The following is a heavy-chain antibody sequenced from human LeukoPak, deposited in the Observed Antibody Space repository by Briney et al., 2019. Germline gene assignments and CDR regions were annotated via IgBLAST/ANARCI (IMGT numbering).Heavy chain of an antibody. J-gene: IGHJ4*02. D-gene: IGHD2-15*01. CDR2: ISGSGGST. Sequence: GGSLRLSCAASGFTISSYAMSWVRQAPGKGLEWVSAISGSGGSTYYADSVKGRLTISRDSSKNTLYLQMNSLRVEDTAIYYCARCSAGSCYNPYNFWGQGALVTVSS. V-gene: IGHV3-23*01. CDR1: GFTISSYA. CDR3: ARCSAGSCYNPYNF.